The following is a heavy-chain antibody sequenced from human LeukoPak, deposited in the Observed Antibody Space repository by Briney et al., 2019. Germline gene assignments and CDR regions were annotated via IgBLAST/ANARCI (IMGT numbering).Heavy chain of an antibody. CDR2: IYYSGST. Sequence: SETLSLTCTVSGGSISSYYWSWIRQLPGKGLEWIGYIYYSGSTDYNPSLKSRVTISVDTSKNQFSLKLSSVTAADTAVYYCARVGGILTGPRFDPWGQGTLVTVSS. CDR1: GGSISSYY. D-gene: IGHD3-9*01. V-gene: IGHV4-59*01. J-gene: IGHJ5*02. CDR3: ARVGGILTGPRFDP.